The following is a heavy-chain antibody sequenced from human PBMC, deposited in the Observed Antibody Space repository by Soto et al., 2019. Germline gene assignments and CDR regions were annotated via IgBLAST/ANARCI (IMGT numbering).Heavy chain of an antibody. CDR3: ARVTDTAMPYYYYGMDV. CDR2: IYYRGST. Sequence: PSETLSLTCAVSGGSISSTNWWSWVRQSPGKGLEWIGEIYYRGSTYYNPSLKSRVTISVDKSNNQFSLKMSSVTAADTAVYYCARVTDTAMPYYYYGMDVWGQGTTVTVSS. CDR1: GGSISSTNW. D-gene: IGHD5-18*01. V-gene: IGHV4-4*02. J-gene: IGHJ6*02.